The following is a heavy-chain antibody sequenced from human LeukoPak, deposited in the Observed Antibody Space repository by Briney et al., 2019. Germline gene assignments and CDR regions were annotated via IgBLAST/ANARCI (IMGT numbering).Heavy chain of an antibody. D-gene: IGHD7-27*01. CDR2: IKPDGTET. V-gene: IGHV3-7*01. Sequence: GGSLRLSCAASGFTFSASWMNWARQAPGKGLEWVANIKPDGTETYYADSVKGRFTISRDNAENSLYLQMHSLRAEDTAFYYCARDDNWGFDYWGQGALVTVSS. CDR3: ARDDNWGFDY. CDR1: GFTFSASW. J-gene: IGHJ4*02.